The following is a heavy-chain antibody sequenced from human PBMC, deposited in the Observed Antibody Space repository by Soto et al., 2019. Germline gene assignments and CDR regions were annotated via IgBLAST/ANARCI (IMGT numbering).Heavy chain of an antibody. Sequence: SVKFSCKASGGTFSSYATSWVRQAPGQGLEWMGVIIPIFGTANYAQKFQGKVTITADESTSTAYTELSSLRSEDTAVHYCARDTYCSGGSCHDDAFDIWGQGTMVTVSS. V-gene: IGHV1-69*13. D-gene: IGHD2-15*01. CDR1: GGTFSSYA. CDR2: IIPIFGTA. J-gene: IGHJ3*02. CDR3: ARDTYCSGGSCHDDAFDI.